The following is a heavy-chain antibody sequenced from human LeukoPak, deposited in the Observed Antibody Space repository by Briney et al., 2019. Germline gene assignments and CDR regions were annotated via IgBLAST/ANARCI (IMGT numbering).Heavy chain of an antibody. CDR3: AKDSPVFEFGELFSIDAFDL. V-gene: IGHV3-23*01. CDR2: ISGSGGST. D-gene: IGHD3-10*01. J-gene: IGHJ3*01. CDR1: GFTFSSYA. Sequence: GGSLRLSCAASGFTFSSYAMSWVRQAPGKGLEWVSAISGSGGSTYYADSVKGRFTISRDNSKNTLYLQMNSLRAEDTAVYYCAKDSPVFEFGELFSIDAFDLWGQGTMVTVSS.